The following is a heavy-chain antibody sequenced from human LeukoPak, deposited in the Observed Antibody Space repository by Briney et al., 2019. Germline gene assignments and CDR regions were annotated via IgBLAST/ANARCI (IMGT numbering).Heavy chain of an antibody. V-gene: IGHV3-48*03. Sequence: GGSLRLSCAASGFTFSSYEMNWVRQAPGKGLEWVSYISGSGSTIYYADSVKGRFTISRDNAKNSLYLQMNSLRAEDTAVYYCARDTRAVISHAIDIWGQGTMVTVSS. D-gene: IGHD2-21*01. CDR3: ARDTRAVISHAIDI. CDR2: ISGSGSTI. CDR1: GFTFSSYE. J-gene: IGHJ3*02.